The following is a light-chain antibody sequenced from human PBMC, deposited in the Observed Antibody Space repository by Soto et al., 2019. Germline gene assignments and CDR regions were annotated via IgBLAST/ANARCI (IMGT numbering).Light chain of an antibody. V-gene: IGLV2-14*01. CDR2: EVS. Sequence: QSVLTQPASVSGTPGQSITISCTGSNSDVGIYDFVSWYQHHPGRAPKLIVSEVSHRPSGVSNRFSGSKSGNTASLTISGLQSEDEADYYCISYTSDDVRYVFGTGTNLTVL. CDR1: NSDVGIYDF. CDR3: ISYTSDDVRYV. J-gene: IGLJ1*01.